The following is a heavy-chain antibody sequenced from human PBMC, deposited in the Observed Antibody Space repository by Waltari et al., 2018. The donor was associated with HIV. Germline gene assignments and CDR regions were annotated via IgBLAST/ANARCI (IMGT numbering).Heavy chain of an antibody. Sequence: QVQLQESSPGLVKPSGSLSLTCDVSGGSVRSNNWWPWVRQSPGNGLEWIGEVHHSGKTTYNPSLKSQFSMSVDKSKNEFSLKVTSVTAADTAVYYCARLNRLEGGQWAKEYFDLWGRGTLVAVSS. D-gene: IGHD6-19*01. V-gene: IGHV4-4*02. CDR1: GGSVRSNNW. J-gene: IGHJ2*01. CDR2: VHHSGKT. CDR3: ARLNRLEGGQWAKEYFDL.